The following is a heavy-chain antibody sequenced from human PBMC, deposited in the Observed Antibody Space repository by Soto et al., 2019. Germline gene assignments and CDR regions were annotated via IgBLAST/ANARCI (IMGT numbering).Heavy chain of an antibody. CDR2: INSDGSHT. Sequence: EVQLVESGGGLVQPGGSLSLSCAASGFTFFAYWIHWVRQVPGKGLVWVSRINSDGSHTSYADSVRGRFTISRDNSKNTVYLQMNSLTAEDTAVYYCAKECDYGDYAGENWCDSWGQGSLVTVSS. V-gene: IGHV3-74*01. J-gene: IGHJ5*01. D-gene: IGHD4-17*01. CDR3: AKECDYGDYAGENWCDS. CDR1: GFTFFAYW.